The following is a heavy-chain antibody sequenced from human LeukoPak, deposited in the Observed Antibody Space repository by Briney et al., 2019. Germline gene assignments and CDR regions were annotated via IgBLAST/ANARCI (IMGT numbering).Heavy chain of an antibody. CDR3: ASANDYSNVDY. D-gene: IGHD4-11*01. V-gene: IGHV4-30-4*01. CDR2: IYYSGST. J-gene: IGHJ4*02. Sequence: SETLSLTCTVSGDSINSLDLWSWVRQPPGKGLEWIGYIYYSGSTYYNPSLKSRVTISVDTSKNQFSLKLSSVTAADTAVYYCASANDYSNVDYWGQGTLVTVSS. CDR1: GDSINSLDL.